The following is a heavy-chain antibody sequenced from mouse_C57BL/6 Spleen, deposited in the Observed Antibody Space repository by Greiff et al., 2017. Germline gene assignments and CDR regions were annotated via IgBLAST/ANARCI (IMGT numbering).Heavy chain of an antibody. D-gene: IGHD2-4*01. CDR1: GYAFTNYL. CDR3: ARVYYDYDAGFAY. CDR2: FNPGSGGT. Sequence: VQLQQSGAELVRPGTSVKVSCKASGYAFTNYLIEWVKQRPGQGLEWIGVFNPGSGGTNYNEKFKGKATLTADKSSSTAYMQLSSLTSEDSAVYFCARVYYDYDAGFAYWGQGTLVTVSA. V-gene: IGHV1-54*01. J-gene: IGHJ3*01.